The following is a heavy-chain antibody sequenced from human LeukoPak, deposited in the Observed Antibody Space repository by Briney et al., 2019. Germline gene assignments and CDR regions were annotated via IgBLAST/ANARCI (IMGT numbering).Heavy chain of an antibody. Sequence: GGSLRLSCAASGFTFSSYAMSWVRQAPGKGLEWVSSMGGSGGSTYYAGSVKGRFTISRDDSKNTLYLQMNTLRAEDTAVYYCARVRYGELDVWGQGTTVTVSS. D-gene: IGHD4-17*01. V-gene: IGHV3-23*01. CDR2: MGGSGGST. CDR3: ARVRYGELDV. J-gene: IGHJ6*02. CDR1: GFTFSSYA.